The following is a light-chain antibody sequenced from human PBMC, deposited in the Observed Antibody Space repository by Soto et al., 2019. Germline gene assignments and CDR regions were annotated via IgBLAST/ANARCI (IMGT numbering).Light chain of an antibody. V-gene: IGKV1-5*01. CDR1: QRGRNW. Sequence: DIQMTQPPPTLCASGGEGVTLTCRASQRGRNWVDGDQQKPGKAPNLLIDEVSRLERVGPSRFSGSGSVTEFMLTSSSLQPADFATYSCQQYARDSWTFGPGTKVEIK. CDR2: EVS. CDR3: QQYARDSWT. J-gene: IGKJ1*01.